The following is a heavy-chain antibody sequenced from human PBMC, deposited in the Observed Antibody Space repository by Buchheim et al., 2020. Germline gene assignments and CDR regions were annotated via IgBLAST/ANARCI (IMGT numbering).Heavy chain of an antibody. Sequence: QVQLVESGGGVVQPGRSLRLSCAASGFTFSSSGMHWVRQAPGKGLEWVAVISYDGSNNYYADSVKGRFTISRDNSKNTLYLQMNSLRAEDTAVYYCAKDRGSGSSRYYGMDVWGQGTT. J-gene: IGHJ6*02. V-gene: IGHV3-30*18. CDR3: AKDRGSGSSRYYGMDV. CDR1: GFTFSSSG. CDR2: ISYDGSNN. D-gene: IGHD3-10*01.